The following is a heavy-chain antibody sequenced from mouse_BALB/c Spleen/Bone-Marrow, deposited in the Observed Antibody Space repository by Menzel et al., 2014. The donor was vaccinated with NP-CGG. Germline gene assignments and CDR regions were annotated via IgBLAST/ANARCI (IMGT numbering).Heavy chain of an antibody. J-gene: IGHJ4*01. CDR1: GYSFTGYY. CDR3: VRRGNPIVYYAMDY. Sequence: LVKTGASVKVSCKASGYSFTGYYMHWVKQSHGKSLEWIGYIGCYNGATSYNQNFEGKATFTVDTSSSTAYMQFNSLTSEDSAVYYCVRRGNPIVYYAMDYWGQGTPVTVSS. CDR2: IGCYNGAT. V-gene: IGHV1S34*01.